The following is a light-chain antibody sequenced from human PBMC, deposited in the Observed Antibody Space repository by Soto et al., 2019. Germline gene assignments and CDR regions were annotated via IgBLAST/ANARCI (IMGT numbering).Light chain of an antibody. Sequence: ETVLTQSPATLSLSAGERATLSCRASQSVSSYLAWYQEKPGQAPRLLIYDASNRATGIPARFSGSGSGTDFTLTISSLEPEDFAVYYCQQRGNWPPTFGPGTKVDI. J-gene: IGKJ3*01. V-gene: IGKV3-11*01. CDR1: QSVSSY. CDR2: DAS. CDR3: QQRGNWPPT.